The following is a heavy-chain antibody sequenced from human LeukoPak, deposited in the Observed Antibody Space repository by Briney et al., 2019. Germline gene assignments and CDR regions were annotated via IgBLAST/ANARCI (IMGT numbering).Heavy chain of an antibody. Sequence: ASVKVSCKASGYTFTGYYMHWVRQAPGQGLEWMGWINPNSGGTNYAQKFQGRVTMTRDTSISTAYMELGRLRSDDTAVYYCASGACSSTSCYGDYWGQGTLVTVSS. D-gene: IGHD2-2*01. CDR1: GYTFTGYY. J-gene: IGHJ4*02. CDR3: ASGACSSTSCYGDY. CDR2: INPNSGGT. V-gene: IGHV1-2*02.